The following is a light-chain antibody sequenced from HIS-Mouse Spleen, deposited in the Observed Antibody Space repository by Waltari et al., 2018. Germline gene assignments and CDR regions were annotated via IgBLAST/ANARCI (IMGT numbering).Light chain of an antibody. J-gene: IGLJ2*01. CDR2: QDS. CDR3: QAWDSSTVV. CDR1: KLGGKY. Sequence: SYELTQPPSVSVSPGQTASITYPRDKLGGKYACWYQQKPGQSPVLVIYQDSKRPSGIPERFSGSNSGNTATLTISGTQAMDEADYYCQAWDSSTVVFGGGTKLTVL. V-gene: IGLV3-1*01.